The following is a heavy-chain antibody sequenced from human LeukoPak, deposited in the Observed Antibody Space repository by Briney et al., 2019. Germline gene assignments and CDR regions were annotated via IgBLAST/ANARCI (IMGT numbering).Heavy chain of an antibody. CDR1: GGSISSYY. V-gene: IGHV4-59*07. J-gene: IGHJ4*02. CDR2: IYYSGST. CDR3: ASGIAVAGTRGDY. D-gene: IGHD6-19*01. Sequence: SDTLSLTCTVSGGSISSYYWSWIRQPPGKGLEWIGYIYYSGSTNYNPSLKSRVTISVDTSKNQFSLKLSSVTAADTAVYYCASGIAVAGTRGDYWGRGTLVTVSS.